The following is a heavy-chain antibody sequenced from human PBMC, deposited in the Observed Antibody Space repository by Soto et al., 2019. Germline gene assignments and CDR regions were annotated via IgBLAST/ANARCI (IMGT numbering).Heavy chain of an antibody. CDR3: ARTTWGYGEPLDS. D-gene: IGHD4-17*01. V-gene: IGHV3-9*01. J-gene: IGHJ4*02. Sequence: EVHLVESGGGVAQPGRSLRLSCATSGFTFDDYAMHWVRQAPRKGLEWVSGISWNSDSTGYADSVKGRFTISRDNAKKSLFLQMNSLRSEDTAFYFCARTTWGYGEPLDSWGQGTLVTVSS. CDR2: ISWNSDST. CDR1: GFTFDDYA.